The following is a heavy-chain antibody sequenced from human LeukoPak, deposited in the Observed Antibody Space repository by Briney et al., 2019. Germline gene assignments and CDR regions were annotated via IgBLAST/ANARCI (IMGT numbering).Heavy chain of an antibody. CDR1: GYTFTNYD. CDR3: ARGLSPYYYDSSGYCFDY. V-gene: IGHV1-8*03. Sequence: GASVKVSCKASGYTFTNYDINWVRQATGQGLEWLGWMNPDSGNTGYAQQFQGRVTLTRDTSISTAYMELSSLRSEVTAVYYCARGLSPYYYDSSGYCFDYWGQGTLVTVSS. D-gene: IGHD3-22*01. CDR2: MNPDSGNT. J-gene: IGHJ4*02.